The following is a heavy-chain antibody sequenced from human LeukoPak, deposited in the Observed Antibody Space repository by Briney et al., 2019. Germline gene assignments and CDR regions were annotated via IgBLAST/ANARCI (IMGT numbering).Heavy chain of an antibody. V-gene: IGHV1-69*13. CDR2: SIPMFGTT. CDR1: GYIFTAYG. J-gene: IGHJ3*02. Sequence: SVKVSCKASGYIFTAYGISWVRQAPGQGLEWMGGSIPMFGTTNFAPEFRGRVTITADEFTSTAYMELTSLKSEDTAVYYCARGTTVTTAVLVPNDAFDIWGQGTMVTVSS. D-gene: IGHD4-17*01. CDR3: ARGTTVTTAVLVPNDAFDI.